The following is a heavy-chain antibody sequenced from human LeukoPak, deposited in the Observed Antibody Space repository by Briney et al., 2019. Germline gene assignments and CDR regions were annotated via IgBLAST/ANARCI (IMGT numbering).Heavy chain of an antibody. CDR1: GFSFKSYG. V-gene: IGHV3-21*01. D-gene: IGHD3-10*01. Sequence: GGSLRLSCAAAGFSFKSYGMNWVRQAPGKGLEWVSFITSTSSDLFYADSVKGRFTVSRDNARNSLYLQMNNLRAEDTAVYYCARAAGHYFDYWGQGSLVTVSS. J-gene: IGHJ4*02. CDR2: ITSTSSDL. CDR3: ARAAGHYFDY.